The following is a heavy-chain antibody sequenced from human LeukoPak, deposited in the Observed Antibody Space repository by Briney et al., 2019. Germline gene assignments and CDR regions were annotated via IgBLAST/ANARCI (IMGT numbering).Heavy chain of an antibody. CDR3: AREIAAAGNFDY. CDR2: INHSGST. CDR1: GGSFSGYY. D-gene: IGHD6-13*01. J-gene: IGHJ4*02. V-gene: IGHV4-34*01. Sequence: LETLSHTYAVYGGSFSGYYWSWIRQPPGKGLEWIGEINHSGSTNYNPSLKSRVTISVDTSKNQFSLKLSSVTAADTAVYYCAREIAAAGNFDYWGQGTLVTVSS.